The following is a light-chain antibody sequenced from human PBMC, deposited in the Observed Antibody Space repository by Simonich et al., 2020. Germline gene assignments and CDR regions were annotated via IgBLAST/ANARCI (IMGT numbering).Light chain of an antibody. CDR1: SSDVGCYNY. J-gene: IGLJ2*01. CDR3: SSYTSSSTVV. CDR2: DVS. Sequence: QSALTQPASVSGSPGQSITISCTGTSSDVGCYNYVSWYQQHPGKAPKLMIYDVSNRPSGGSNRFSGSKSGNPASLTISGLQAEDEADYYCSSYTSSSTVVFGGGTKLTVL. V-gene: IGLV2-14*03.